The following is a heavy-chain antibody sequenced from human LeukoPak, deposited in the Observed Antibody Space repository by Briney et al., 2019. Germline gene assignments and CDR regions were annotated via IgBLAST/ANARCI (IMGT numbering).Heavy chain of an antibody. D-gene: IGHD3-10*01. V-gene: IGHV1-69*05. CDR2: TIPIFGTA. CDR1: GGTFSSYA. CDR3: ARDGSRRGYYYMDV. Sequence: ASVKVSCKASGGTFSSYAISWVRQAPGQGLEWMGGTIPIFGTANYAQKFQGRVTITTDESTSTAYMELSSLRSEDTAVYYCARDGSRRGYYYMDVWGKGTTVTVSS. J-gene: IGHJ6*03.